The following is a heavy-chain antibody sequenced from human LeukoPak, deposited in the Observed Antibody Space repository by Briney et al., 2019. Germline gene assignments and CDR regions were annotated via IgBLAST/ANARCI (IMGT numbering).Heavy chain of an antibody. V-gene: IGHV1-46*01. CDR1: GYTFTSYY. Sequence: GASVKVSCKASGYTFTSYYMHWVRQAPGQGLEWMGIINPSGGSTSYAQKFQGRVTMTRDTSISTAYMELSRLRSDDTAVYYCARGGSSWSFDYWGQGTLVTVSS. CDR3: ARGGSSWSFDY. D-gene: IGHD6-13*01. J-gene: IGHJ4*02. CDR2: INPSGGST.